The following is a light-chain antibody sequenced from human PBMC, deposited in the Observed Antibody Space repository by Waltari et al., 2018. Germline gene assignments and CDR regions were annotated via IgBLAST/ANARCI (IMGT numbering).Light chain of an antibody. CDR1: HSVSSSY. CDR2: GAS. V-gene: IGKV3-20*01. J-gene: IGKJ1*01. Sequence: ELVLTQSPGTLSLSPGERATLSCRASHSVSSSYLAWYQQKPGQAPRVLIHGASNRATGIPDRFSGSGSGTDFTLTISRLEPEDFAVYYCQQYGSSPWTFGQGTKVEIK. CDR3: QQYGSSPWT.